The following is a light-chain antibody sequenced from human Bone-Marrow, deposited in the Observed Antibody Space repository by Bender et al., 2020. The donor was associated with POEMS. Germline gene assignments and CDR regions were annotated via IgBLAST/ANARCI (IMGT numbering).Light chain of an antibody. J-gene: IGLJ2*01. CDR3: SSYTSSNTLV. CDR2: EVT. Sequence: QSALTQPASVSGSPGQSITISCTGTSSDVGGYKYVSWYQQHPGRVPKLMIYEVTNRPSGVSNRFSGSKSGKTASLTISGLQTEDEADYYCSSYTSSNTLVFGGGTKLIVL. CDR1: SSDVGGYKY. V-gene: IGLV2-14*01.